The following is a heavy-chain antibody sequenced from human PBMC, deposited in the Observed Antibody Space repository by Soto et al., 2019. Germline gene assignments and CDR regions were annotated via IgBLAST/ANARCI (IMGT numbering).Heavy chain of an antibody. CDR3: ARDTYYYGSSYDGMDV. D-gene: IGHD3-10*01. CDR1: GFTFSSYA. V-gene: IGHV3-30-3*01. Sequence: QVQLVESGGGVVQPGRSLRLSCAASGFTFSSYAMHWVRQAPGKGLEWVAVISYDGSNKYYADSVKGRFTISRDNSKNTRYLQMNSLRAADTAVYYCARDTYYYGSSYDGMDVWGQGTTVTVSS. J-gene: IGHJ6*02. CDR2: ISYDGSNK.